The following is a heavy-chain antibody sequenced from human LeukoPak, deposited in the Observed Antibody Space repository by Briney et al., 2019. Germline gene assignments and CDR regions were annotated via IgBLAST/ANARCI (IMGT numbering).Heavy chain of an antibody. CDR2: IYYSGST. V-gene: IGHV4-59*01. D-gene: IGHD3-22*01. CDR3: ARVDYYDSSGVGAFDI. J-gene: IGHJ3*02. Sequence: SETLSLTCTVSGGSISSYYWSWIRQPPGKGLEWIGYIYYSGSTNYNPSLKSRVTMSVDTSKNQFSLKLSSVTAADTAVYYCARVDYYDSSGVGAFDIWGQGTMVTVSS. CDR1: GGSISSYY.